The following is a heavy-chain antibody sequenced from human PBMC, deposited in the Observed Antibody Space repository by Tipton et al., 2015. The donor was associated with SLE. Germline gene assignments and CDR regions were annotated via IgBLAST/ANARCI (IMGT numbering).Heavy chain of an antibody. CDR3: AKVSSSWVLVFDY. CDR1: GFTFSSYA. D-gene: IGHD6-13*01. Sequence: SLRLSCAASGFTFSSYAMHWVRQAPGKGLEWVAVISYDGSNKYYADSVKGRFTISRDNSKNTLNLQMNSLRADDTAIYYCAKVSSSWVLVFDYWGQGTPVTVST. CDR2: ISYDGSNK. V-gene: IGHV3-30*04. J-gene: IGHJ4*02.